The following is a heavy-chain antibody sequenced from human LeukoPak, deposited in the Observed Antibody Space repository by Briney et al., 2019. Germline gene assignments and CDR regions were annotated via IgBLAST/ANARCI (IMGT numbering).Heavy chain of an antibody. CDR2: IRYDGSNK. J-gene: IGHJ5*02. D-gene: IGHD3-10*01. V-gene: IGHV3-30*02. CDR1: GFTFSSYG. CDR3: AKPSGYGSGSYFLDP. Sequence: PGGSLRLSCAASGFTFSSYGMHWVRQAPGKGLEWVAFIRYDGSNKYYADSVKGRFTISRDNSKNTLYLQMNSLRAEDTAVYYCAKPSGYGSGSYFLDPWGQGTPVTVSS.